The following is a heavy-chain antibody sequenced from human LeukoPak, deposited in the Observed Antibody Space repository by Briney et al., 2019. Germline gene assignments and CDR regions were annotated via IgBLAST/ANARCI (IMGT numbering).Heavy chain of an antibody. V-gene: IGHV1-2*06. D-gene: IGHD5-12*01. CDR1: GYTFTGHY. CDR3: ARGYSGYDRKFDP. Sequence: ASVKVSCKASGYTFTGHYIHWVRQAPGQGLEWLGRINPQSGGTNYAQSFQGTVTVTKDTSINTAYMELTRLTSDDTAIYYCARGYSGYDRKFDPWGQGTLVTVSS. CDR2: INPQSGGT. J-gene: IGHJ5*02.